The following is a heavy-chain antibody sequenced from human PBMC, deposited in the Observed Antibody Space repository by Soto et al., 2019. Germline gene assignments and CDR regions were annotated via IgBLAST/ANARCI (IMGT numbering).Heavy chain of an antibody. Sequence: QVQLVQSGAEVVKPGSSVQVSCQGSGYTFTDYYLHWLLQAPGPGLEWIGWVNPDTGATNYAQNFHGRVTLTRDASINTGHMELARLGSGDTAVYYCARSGTGPTYLDHWGQGTLVTVSS. V-gene: IGHV1-2*02. CDR3: ARSGTGPTYLDH. J-gene: IGHJ4*02. CDR2: VNPDTGAT. CDR1: GYTFTDYY. D-gene: IGHD1-1*01.